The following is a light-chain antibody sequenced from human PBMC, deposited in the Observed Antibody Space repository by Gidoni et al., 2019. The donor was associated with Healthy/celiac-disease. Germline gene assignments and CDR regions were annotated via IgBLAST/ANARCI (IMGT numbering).Light chain of an antibody. V-gene: IGKV1-5*01. CDR2: DAS. CDR3: QQYNSYSPWT. Sequence: EIQMTQSPSTLTASVGDRVTITSRASQSISSWLAWYQQKPGKAPKLLIYDASSLESGVPSRFSGSGSGTEFTLTISSLQPDDFATYYCQQYNSYSPWTFGQGTKVEIK. J-gene: IGKJ1*01. CDR1: QSISSW.